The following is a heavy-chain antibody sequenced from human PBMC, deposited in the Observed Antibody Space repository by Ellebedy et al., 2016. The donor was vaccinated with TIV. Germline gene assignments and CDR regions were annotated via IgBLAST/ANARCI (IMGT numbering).Heavy chain of an antibody. J-gene: IGHJ3*02. CDR1: GYSFTSYW. CDR2: IYPGDSDT. Sequence: ASVKVSXKGSGYSFTSYWIGWVRQMPGKGLEWMGIIYPGDSDTRYSPSFQGQVTISADKSISTAYLQWSSLKASDTAMYYCARPRGSGWWDHDAFDIWGQGTMVTVSS. D-gene: IGHD6-19*01. CDR3: ARPRGSGWWDHDAFDI. V-gene: IGHV5-51*01.